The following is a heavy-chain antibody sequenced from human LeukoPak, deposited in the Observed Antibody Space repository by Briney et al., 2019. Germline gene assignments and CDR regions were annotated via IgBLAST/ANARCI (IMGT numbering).Heavy chain of an antibody. CDR2: ISSSSSYI. CDR3: ARDRSTDFWSGYYTNYFDY. CDR1: GFTLSSYT. J-gene: IGHJ4*02. D-gene: IGHD3-3*01. V-gene: IGHV3-21*01. Sequence: GGSLRLSCAASGFTLSSYTMNWVRQAPGKGLEWVSSISSSSSYIYYADSVKGRFTISRDNAKNSLYLQMNSLRAEDTAVYYCARDRSTDFWSGYYTNYFDYWGQGTLVTVSS.